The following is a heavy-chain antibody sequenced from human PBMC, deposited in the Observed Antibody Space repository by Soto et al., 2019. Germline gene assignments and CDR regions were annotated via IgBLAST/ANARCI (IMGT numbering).Heavy chain of an antibody. J-gene: IGHJ5*02. CDR2: ISGSGGST. CDR3: AKDGATYYDFWSGSYAYNWSDP. D-gene: IGHD3-3*01. Sequence: EVQLLESGGGLVQPGGSLRLSCAASGFTFSSYAMSWVRQAPGKGLEWVSAISGSGGSTYYADSVKGRFTISRDNSKNTLYLQMYSLRAEDTAVYYCAKDGATYYDFWSGSYAYNWSDPWRQGTLLTVSS. V-gene: IGHV3-23*01. CDR1: GFTFSSYA.